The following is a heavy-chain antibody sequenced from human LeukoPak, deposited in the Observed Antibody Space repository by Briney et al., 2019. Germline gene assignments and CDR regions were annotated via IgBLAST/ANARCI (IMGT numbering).Heavy chain of an antibody. V-gene: IGHV3-21*01. CDR3: ARVGYSYGPTSYYYHMDV. CDR1: GFTFSSYS. Sequence: GGSLRLSCAASGFTFSSYSMNWVRQAPGKGLEWVSSISSSSSYIYYADSVKGRFTISRDNAKNSLYLQMNSLRAEDTAVYYCARVGYSYGPTSYYYHMDVWGKGTTVTVSS. J-gene: IGHJ6*03. D-gene: IGHD5-18*01. CDR2: ISSSSSYI.